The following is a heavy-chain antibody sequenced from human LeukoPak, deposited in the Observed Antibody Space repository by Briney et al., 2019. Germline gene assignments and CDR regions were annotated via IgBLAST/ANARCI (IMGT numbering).Heavy chain of an antibody. D-gene: IGHD1-7*01. V-gene: IGHV1-69*05. CDR1: GYTFTSYG. Sequence: ASVKVSCKASGYTFTSYGISWVRQAPGQGLEWMGGIIPIFGTANYAQKFQGRVTMTRDMSTSTVYMELSSLRSEDTAVYYCARNYSFDYWGQGTLVTVSS. J-gene: IGHJ4*02. CDR2: IIPIFGTA. CDR3: ARNYSFDY.